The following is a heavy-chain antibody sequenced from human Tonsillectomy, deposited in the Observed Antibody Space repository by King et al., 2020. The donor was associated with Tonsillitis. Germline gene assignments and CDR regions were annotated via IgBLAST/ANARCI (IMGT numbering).Heavy chain of an antibody. J-gene: IGHJ5*02. CDR1: GGTFSSYA. Sequence: VQLVESGAEVKKPGSSVKVSCTASGGTFSSYAISWVRQAPGQGLEWMGGIIPIFGTANYAQKFQGRVTITADESTSTAYMGLSSLRSEDTAVYYCAREHDSSGYYSLFDPWGQGTLVTVSS. CDR3: AREHDSSGYYSLFDP. D-gene: IGHD3-22*01. CDR2: IIPIFGTA. V-gene: IGHV1-69*01.